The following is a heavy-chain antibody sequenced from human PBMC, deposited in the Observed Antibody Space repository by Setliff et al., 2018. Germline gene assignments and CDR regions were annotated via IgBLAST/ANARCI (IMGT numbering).Heavy chain of an antibody. CDR2: INPSGGST. CDR3: ARRVTYDSSAIGLDI. D-gene: IGHD3-22*01. J-gene: IGHJ4*02. Sequence: ASVKVSCKASGYTFTSYYIHWVRLAPGQGLEWMGIINPSGGSTSYAQKFQGRATMTRDTSTSTVYMELSSLRSEDTAVYYCARRVTYDSSAIGLDIWGQGTQVTVSS. CDR1: GYTFTSYY. V-gene: IGHV1-46*01.